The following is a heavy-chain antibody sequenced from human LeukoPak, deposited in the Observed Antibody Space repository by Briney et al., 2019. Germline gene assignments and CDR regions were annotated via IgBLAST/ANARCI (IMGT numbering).Heavy chain of an antibody. J-gene: IGHJ4*02. Sequence: GGSLRLSCAVSGITVSNYGMSWVRQAPGKGLEWVAGISDSGGRTKYADSVKGRFTISRDNPKNTLYLQMNSLRVEDTAVYFCAKRGVVIRVILVGFHKEAYYFDSWGQGVLVTVSS. CDR2: ISDSGGRT. D-gene: IGHD3-22*01. CDR1: GITVSNYG. V-gene: IGHV3-23*01. CDR3: AKRGVVIRVILVGFHKEAYYFDS.